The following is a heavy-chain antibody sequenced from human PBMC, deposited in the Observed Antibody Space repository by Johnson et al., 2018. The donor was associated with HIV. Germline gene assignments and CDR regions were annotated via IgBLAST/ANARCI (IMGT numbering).Heavy chain of an antibody. CDR3: ARQPDNFWSSDAFDI. V-gene: IGHV3-30*02. CDR1: GFTFDDYG. Sequence: QMLLVESGGGLVQPGGSLRLSCAASGFTFDDYGMSWVRQAPGTGLEWVAFIRYDGSNKYYADSVKGRFTVSRDNSKNTLYLQMNSLRAEDTAIYYCARQPDNFWSSDAFDIWGQGTMVTVSS. D-gene: IGHD3-3*01. CDR2: IRYDGSNK. J-gene: IGHJ3*02.